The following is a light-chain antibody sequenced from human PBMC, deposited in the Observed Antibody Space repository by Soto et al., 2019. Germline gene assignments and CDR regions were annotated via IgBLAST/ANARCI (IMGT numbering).Light chain of an antibody. V-gene: IGKV3-20*01. CDR3: QQYDNWPLT. Sequence: ENVLTQSPGTLSLSPGERATLSCRASQSVSNSYLAWYQQKPGQAPRLLFYGASRRATGIPDRFSGSGSGTAFTLSISRLEPEDFGVYFCQQYDNWPLTFGGGTKVEIK. CDR2: GAS. J-gene: IGKJ4*01. CDR1: QSVSNSY.